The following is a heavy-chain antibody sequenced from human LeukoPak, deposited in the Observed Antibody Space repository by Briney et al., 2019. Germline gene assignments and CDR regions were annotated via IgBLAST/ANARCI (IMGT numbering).Heavy chain of an antibody. CDR1: GGSISSSNW. Sequence: SGTLSLTCAVSGGSISSSNWWSWVRQPPGKGLEWIGYIYYSGSTNYNPSLKSRVTISVDTSKNQFPLKLSSVTAADTAVYYCARGLGYCSSTSCYLNWFDPWGQGTLVTVSS. D-gene: IGHD2-2*01. CDR3: ARGLGYCSSTSCYLNWFDP. CDR2: IYYSGST. V-gene: IGHV4-4*02. J-gene: IGHJ5*02.